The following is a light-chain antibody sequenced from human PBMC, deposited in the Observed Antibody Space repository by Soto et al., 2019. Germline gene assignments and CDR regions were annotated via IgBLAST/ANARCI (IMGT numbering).Light chain of an antibody. CDR1: SSDVGGYNY. Sequence: QSVLTQPASVSGSPGQSITISCTGTSSDVGGYNYVSWYQQHPGKAPKLMIYDVSNRHSGVSNRFSGSKSGNTASLTISGLQAEDEADYYCSSYTSSSNPVVFGGGTKLTVL. CDR3: SSYTSSSNPVV. J-gene: IGLJ2*01. CDR2: DVS. V-gene: IGLV2-14*01.